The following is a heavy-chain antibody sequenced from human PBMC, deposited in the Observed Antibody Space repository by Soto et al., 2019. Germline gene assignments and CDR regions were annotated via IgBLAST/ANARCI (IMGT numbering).Heavy chain of an antibody. CDR2: IYYSGTT. J-gene: IGHJ6*03. CDR3: ARGTITMVRGVIMISDEGAYYYYMDV. Sequence: SETLSLTCTVSGGSITSDSYYWGWIRQSPGKGLEWIGSIYYSGTTYYNPSLKSRVTISVDTSKIQFSLKLSSVTAADTAVYYCARGTITMVRGVIMISDEGAYYYYMDVWGKGTTVTVSS. CDR1: GGSITSDSYY. V-gene: IGHV4-39*07. D-gene: IGHD3-10*01.